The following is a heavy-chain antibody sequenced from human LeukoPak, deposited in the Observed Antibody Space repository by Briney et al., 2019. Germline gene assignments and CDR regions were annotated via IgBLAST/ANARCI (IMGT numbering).Heavy chain of an antibody. J-gene: IGHJ4*02. V-gene: IGHV4-34*01. D-gene: IGHD5-12*01. CDR3: AGSKGYSGYAPTDY. Sequence: SETLSLTCAVYGGSFSGYYWSWIRQPPGKGLEWIGEINHSGSTNYNPSLKSRVTISVDTSKNQFSLKLSSVTAADTALYYCAGSKGYSGYAPTDYWGQGTLVTVSS. CDR1: GGSFSGYY. CDR2: INHSGST.